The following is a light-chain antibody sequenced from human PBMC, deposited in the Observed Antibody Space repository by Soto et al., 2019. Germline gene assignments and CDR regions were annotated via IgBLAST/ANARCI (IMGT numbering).Light chain of an antibody. CDR3: QQYGSSPFT. CDR2: DAS. J-gene: IGKJ3*01. Sequence: EIVLTQSPGTLSLSPGESATLSCRASQSVTSNYLAWHQQKPGQAPRLLIYDASTRATGIPDRFSGSGSGTDFTLTISRLEPEDFAVYYCQQYGSSPFTFGPGTKVDIK. V-gene: IGKV3-20*01. CDR1: QSVTSNY.